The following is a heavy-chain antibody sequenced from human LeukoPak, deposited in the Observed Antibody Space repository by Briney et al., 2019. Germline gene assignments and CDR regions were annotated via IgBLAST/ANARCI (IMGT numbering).Heavy chain of an antibody. CDR1: GFTFSSYS. J-gene: IGHJ3*02. D-gene: IGHD2-21*01. CDR2: ISSSSSHI. V-gene: IGHV3-21*01. Sequence: GGSLRLSCAASGFTFSSYSMNWVRQAPGKGLEWVSSISSSSSHIYYADSVKGRFTISRDNAKDSLYLQMNSLRAEDTAVYYCARGLLGDAFDIWGQGTMVTVSS. CDR3: ARGLLGDAFDI.